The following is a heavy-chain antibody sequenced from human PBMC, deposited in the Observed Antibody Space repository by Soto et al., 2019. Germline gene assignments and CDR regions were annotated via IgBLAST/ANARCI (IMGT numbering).Heavy chain of an antibody. V-gene: IGHV4-34*01. CDR3: ARASYYDFWSGYYYNWFNP. D-gene: IGHD3-3*01. J-gene: IGHJ5*02. Sequence: SETLSLTCAVYGGSFSGYYWSWIRQPPGKGLEWIGEINHSGSTNYNPSLKSRVTISVDTSKNQFSLKLSSVTAADTAVYYCARASYYDFWSGYYYNWFNPWGQGTLVTVYS. CDR2: INHSGST. CDR1: GGSFSGYY.